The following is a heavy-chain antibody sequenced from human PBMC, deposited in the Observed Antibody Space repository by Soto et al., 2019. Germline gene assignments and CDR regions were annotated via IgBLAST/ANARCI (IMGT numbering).Heavy chain of an antibody. J-gene: IGHJ4*02. CDR1: GFSFSSYG. Sequence: QVQLVESGGGVVQPGRSLRLSCAASGFSFSSYGMHWVRQAPGKGLEWVAMISYDGTDEYYADSVKGRFTISRDNSTIAVYLQMNILRAEDTAVYYCANQESDWNDHFDDWGQGTLVTVSS. CDR3: ANQESDWNDHFDD. CDR2: ISYDGTDE. D-gene: IGHD1-1*01. V-gene: IGHV3-30*18.